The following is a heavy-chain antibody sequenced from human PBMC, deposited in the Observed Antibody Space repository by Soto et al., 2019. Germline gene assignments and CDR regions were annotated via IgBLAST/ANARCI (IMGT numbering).Heavy chain of an antibody. D-gene: IGHD3-10*01. Sequence: ASVKVSCKASGGTFSSYAISWVRQAPGQGLEWMGGIIPIFGTANYAQKFQGRVTITADESTSTAYMELSSLRSEDTAVYYCARDSGEMATRGGYYYYGMDVWGQGTTVTVSS. CDR2: IIPIFGTA. CDR3: ARDSGEMATRGGYYYYGMDV. CDR1: GGTFSSYA. V-gene: IGHV1-69*13. J-gene: IGHJ6*02.